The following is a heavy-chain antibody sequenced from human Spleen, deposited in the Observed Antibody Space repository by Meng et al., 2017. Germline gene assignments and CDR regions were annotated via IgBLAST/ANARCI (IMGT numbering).Heavy chain of an antibody. CDR1: GGSFSGYY. J-gene: IGHJ4*02. V-gene: IGHV4-34*01. CDR2: VNHRGST. CDR3: ARGPTTMAHDFDY. Sequence: LQQWGEGLLKPSGTLSLSCAVYGGSFSGYYWNWIRQPPGKGLDWIGEVNHRGSTNYNPSLKSRVSISVDTSKNQFSLRLSSVTAADTAVYYCARGPTTMAHDFDYWGQGTLVTVSS. D-gene: IGHD4-11*01.